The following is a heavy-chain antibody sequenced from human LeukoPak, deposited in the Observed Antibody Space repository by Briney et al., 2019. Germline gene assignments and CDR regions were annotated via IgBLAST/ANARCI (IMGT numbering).Heavy chain of an antibody. V-gene: IGHV1-18*01. CDR1: GYTFTSYA. CDR2: ISAYNSNT. CDR3: ARGPLWFGEVP. D-gene: IGHD3-10*01. Sequence: ASVKVSCKASGYTFTSYAMHWVRQAPGQGLEWMGWISAYNSNTNYAQKLQGRVTMATDTSTSTAYMELRSLRSDDTAVYYCARGPLWFGEVPWGQGTLVTVSS. J-gene: IGHJ5*02.